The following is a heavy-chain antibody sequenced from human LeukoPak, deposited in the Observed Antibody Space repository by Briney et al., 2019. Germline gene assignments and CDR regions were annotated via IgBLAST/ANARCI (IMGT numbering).Heavy chain of an antibody. J-gene: IGHJ4*02. CDR2: INWNGGST. CDR3: ARYYDSSGYLFYYFDY. Sequence: PGGSLRLSCAASGFTFDDYGMSWVRQAPGKGLEWVSGINWNGGSTGYADSVKGRFTISRDNAKNSLYLQMNSLRAEDTALYYCARYYDSSGYLFYYFDYWGQGTLVTVSS. CDR1: GFTFDDYG. V-gene: IGHV3-20*04. D-gene: IGHD3-22*01.